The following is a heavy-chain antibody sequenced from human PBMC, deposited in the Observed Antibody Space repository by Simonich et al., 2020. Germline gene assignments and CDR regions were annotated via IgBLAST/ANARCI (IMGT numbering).Heavy chain of an antibody. Sequence: GGGGVQPGRSLRLSCAASGFTFSSYAMHGVRQAPGKGLEGGAVISYDGSNKYYADSLKGRFTISRENSKNTLYLQMNSLRAEDTAVYYCARDLGSSYYFDYWGQGTRVTVSS. CDR1: GFTFSSYA. J-gene: IGHJ4*02. V-gene: IGHV3-30*07. D-gene: IGHD6-6*01. CDR2: ISYDGSNK. CDR3: ARDLGSSYYFDY.